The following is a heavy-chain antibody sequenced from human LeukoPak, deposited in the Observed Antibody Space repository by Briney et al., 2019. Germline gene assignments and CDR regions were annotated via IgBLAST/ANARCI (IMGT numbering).Heavy chain of an antibody. Sequence: AGGSLRLSCAASGFTFSSYAMSWVRQAPGKGLEWVSAISGSGGSTYYADSVKGRFTISRDNSKNTLYLQMNSLRAEDKAVYYCAKPSEMDIVVVPAAMAYGFDIWGQGTMVTVSS. D-gene: IGHD2-2*03. CDR1: GFTFSSYA. CDR3: AKPSEMDIVVVPAAMAYGFDI. CDR2: ISGSGGST. V-gene: IGHV3-23*01. J-gene: IGHJ3*02.